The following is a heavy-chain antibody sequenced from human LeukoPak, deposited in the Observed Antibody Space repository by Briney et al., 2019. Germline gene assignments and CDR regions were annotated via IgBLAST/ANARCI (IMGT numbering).Heavy chain of an antibody. CDR1: GFNFNNYW. V-gene: IGHV3-7*01. J-gene: IGHJ3*02. Sequence: PGGSLRLSCAASGFNFNNYWMVWVRQIPGKGLQWVADIKEDGSEKNYVDSVKGRFTISRDNAKNSLYLQMNSLRAEDTAVYYCAKYGGNSGMAFDIWGQGAVVTVSS. D-gene: IGHD4-23*01. CDR2: IKEDGSEK. CDR3: AKYGGNSGMAFDI.